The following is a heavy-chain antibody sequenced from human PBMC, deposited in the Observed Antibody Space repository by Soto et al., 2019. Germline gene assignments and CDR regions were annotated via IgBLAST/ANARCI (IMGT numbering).Heavy chain of an antibody. CDR2: ITVGTGNT. CDR3: AAGDSSGYYGG. V-gene: IGHV1-58*01. D-gene: IGHD3-22*01. Sequence: SVKVSCKASGFTFTSSSVQWVRQARGQRLEWIGWITVGTGNTNYAQKFQERVTITRDTSTSTAYVELSNLRSEDTAVYYCAAGDSSGYYGGWGQGTQVTVSS. CDR1: GFTFTSSS. J-gene: IGHJ4*02.